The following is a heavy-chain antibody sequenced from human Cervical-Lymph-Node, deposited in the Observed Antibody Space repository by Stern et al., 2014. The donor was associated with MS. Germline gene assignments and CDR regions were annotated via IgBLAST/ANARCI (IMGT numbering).Heavy chain of an antibody. Sequence: VQLVQSGGGMVQPGRSLRLSCEASGFKFDDFAMHWVRQAPGKGLAWVSGLGWNSEGRGYADSVQGRFTISRDNAKSSLYLQMNSLRAEDTALYYCAKADDYAAGIDAWGQGTLVVVSS. CDR2: LGWNSEGR. D-gene: IGHD3-16*01. CDR1: GFKFDDFA. V-gene: IGHV3-9*01. J-gene: IGHJ5*02. CDR3: AKADDYAAGIDA.